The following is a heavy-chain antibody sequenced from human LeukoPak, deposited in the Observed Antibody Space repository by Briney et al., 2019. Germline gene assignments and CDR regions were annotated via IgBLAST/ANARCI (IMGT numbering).Heavy chain of an antibody. J-gene: IGHJ4*02. Sequence: QPGGSLRFSCAASGFTFSSYAMSWVRQAPGKGLEWVSAISGSGGSTYYADSVKGRFTISRDNSKNTLYLQMNSLRAEDTAVYYCAKDQNYYGSGSYFDYWGQGTLVTVSS. CDR2: ISGSGGST. CDR1: GFTFSSYA. D-gene: IGHD3-10*01. CDR3: AKDQNYYGSGSYFDY. V-gene: IGHV3-23*01.